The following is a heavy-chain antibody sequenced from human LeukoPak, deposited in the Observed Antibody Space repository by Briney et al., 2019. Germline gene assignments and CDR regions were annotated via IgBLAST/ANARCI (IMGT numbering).Heavy chain of an antibody. Sequence: SQTLSLTCTVSGGSISSGGYYWSWIRQHPGRDLEWIVYVYYSGNTYYNPSLKSRVTISLDTSKNQFSLRLSSVTAADTAVYYCARSGTGYSNPNWFDPWGRGTLVTVSS. D-gene: IGHD4-11*01. CDR2: VYYSGNT. CDR3: ARSGTGYSNPNWFDP. V-gene: IGHV4-31*03. J-gene: IGHJ5*02. CDR1: GGSISSGGYY.